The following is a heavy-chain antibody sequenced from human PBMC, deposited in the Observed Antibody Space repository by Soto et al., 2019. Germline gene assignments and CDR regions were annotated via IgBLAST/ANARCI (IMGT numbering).Heavy chain of an antibody. D-gene: IGHD3-22*01. Sequence: GGSLRLSCTASGFTFGDYAMSWVRQAPGKGLEWVGFIRSKAYGGTTEYAASVKGRFTISRDDSKSIAYLQMNSLKTEDTAVYYCTRSEDSSGYFDYWGQGTLVTVSS. CDR3: TRSEDSSGYFDY. CDR1: GFTFGDYA. J-gene: IGHJ4*02. V-gene: IGHV3-49*04. CDR2: IRSKAYGGTT.